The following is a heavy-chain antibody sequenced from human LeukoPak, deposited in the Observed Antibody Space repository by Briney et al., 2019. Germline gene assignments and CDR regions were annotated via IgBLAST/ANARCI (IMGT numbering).Heavy chain of an antibody. CDR1: GGTFSSYA. Sequence: SVKVSCKASGGTFSSYAISWVRQAPGQGREWMGGIIPIFGTANYAQKFQGRVTITADKSTSTAYMELSSLRSEDTAVYYCARAVDCGGGSCYPRIYHYYYMDVWGKGTTVTISS. J-gene: IGHJ6*03. CDR2: IIPIFGTA. V-gene: IGHV1-69*06. D-gene: IGHD2-15*01. CDR3: ARAVDCGGGSCYPRIYHYYYMDV.